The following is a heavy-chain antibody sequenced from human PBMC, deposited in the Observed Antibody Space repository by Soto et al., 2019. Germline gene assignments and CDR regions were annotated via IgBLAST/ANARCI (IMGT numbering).Heavy chain of an antibody. V-gene: IGHV4-34*01. CDR1: GGSFSGDY. Sequence: SETLSLTCAVYGGSFSGDYCSWIRQPPGKGLEWIGEINHSGSTNYNPSLKSRVTISVDTSKNRFSLKLSSVTAADTAVYYCARWGVVVPAFTPYHPPNCMDVRCQAPTVT. D-gene: IGHD2-2*01. J-gene: IGHJ6*02. CDR3: ARWGVVVPAFTPYHPPNCMDV. CDR2: INHSGST.